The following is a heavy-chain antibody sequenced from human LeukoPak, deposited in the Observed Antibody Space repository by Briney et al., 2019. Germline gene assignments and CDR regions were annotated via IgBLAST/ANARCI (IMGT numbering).Heavy chain of an antibody. D-gene: IGHD4-17*01. V-gene: IGHV3-30*14. Sequence: GGSLRLSCAVSGFTFSSYAMHWVRQAPGKGLEWVAVISYDGSNKYYADSVKGRFTISRDNSKNTLYLQMNSLRAEDTAVYYCARVYKDGDYVNYFDYWGQGTLVTVSS. CDR2: ISYDGSNK. CDR1: GFTFSSYA. CDR3: ARVYKDGDYVNYFDY. J-gene: IGHJ4*02.